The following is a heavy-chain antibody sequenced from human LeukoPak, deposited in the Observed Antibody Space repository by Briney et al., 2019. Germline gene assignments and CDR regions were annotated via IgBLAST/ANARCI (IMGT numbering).Heavy chain of an antibody. Sequence: KSSETLSLTCAVYGGSFSGYYWSWIRQPPGKGLEWIGEINHSGSTNYNPSLKSRVTISVDTSKNQFSLKLSSVTAADTAVYYCAGLKIYCSSTSCYPFRGKSAFDIWGQGTMVTVSS. CDR3: AGLKIYCSSTSCYPFRGKSAFDI. CDR1: GGSFSGYY. D-gene: IGHD2-2*01. J-gene: IGHJ3*02. CDR2: INHSGST. V-gene: IGHV4-34*01.